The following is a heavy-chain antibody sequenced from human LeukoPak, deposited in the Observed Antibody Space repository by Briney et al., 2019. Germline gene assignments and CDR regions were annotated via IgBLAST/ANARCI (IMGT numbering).Heavy chain of an antibody. CDR3: AKARGSGSYPGRALDY. D-gene: IGHD1-26*01. J-gene: IGHJ4*02. Sequence: GRSLRLACAASGFTFDDYAMHWVRQAPGKGLEWVSGISWNSGSTGYGDSVKGRFTISRDNAKSSLYLQMNSLRDEDMALYYCAKARGSGSYPGRALDYWGQGTLVTVSS. V-gene: IGHV3-9*03. CDR2: ISWNSGST. CDR1: GFTFDDYA.